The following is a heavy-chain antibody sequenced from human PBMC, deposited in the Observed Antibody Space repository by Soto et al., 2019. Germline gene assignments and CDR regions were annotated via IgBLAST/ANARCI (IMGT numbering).Heavy chain of an antibody. CDR2: IYHSGNT. D-gene: IGHD6-6*01. V-gene: IGHV4-59*08. Sequence: QVQLQESGPGLVKPSETLSLTCTVSGGSISSYYWIWIRQTPGKGLEWIGYIYHSGNTNYNPSLKSLVTISVDTSKNQFSLKLSSVTAADTAVYYCARPPRRAPYYYYYMDVWGKGTTVTVSS. J-gene: IGHJ6*03. CDR3: ARPPRRAPYYYYYMDV. CDR1: GGSISSYY.